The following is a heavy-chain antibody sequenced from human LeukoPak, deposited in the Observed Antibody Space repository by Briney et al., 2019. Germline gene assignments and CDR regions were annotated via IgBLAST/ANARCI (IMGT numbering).Heavy chain of an antibody. D-gene: IGHD6-25*01. CDR1: GYTFTSYG. V-gene: IGHV1-18*01. J-gene: IGHJ4*02. Sequence: ASVKVSCKASGYTFTSYGISWVRQAPGQGLEWMGWISAYNGNTNYAQKLQGRVTMTTDTSTSTAYMELRSLRSDDAAVYYCARGLDAAAGLANFDHWGQGTLVTVSS. CDR3: ARGLDAAAGLANFDH. CDR2: ISAYNGNT.